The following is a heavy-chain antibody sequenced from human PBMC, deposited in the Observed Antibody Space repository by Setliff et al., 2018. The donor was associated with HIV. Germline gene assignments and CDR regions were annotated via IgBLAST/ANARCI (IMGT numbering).Heavy chain of an antibody. D-gene: IGHD5-12*01. V-gene: IGHV3-74*01. CDR2: INSDGSST. CDR3: HSGYDTEEQSYFDY. Sequence: PGGSLRLSCAASGFTFSSYWMHWVRQAPGKGLVWVSRINSDGSSTSYADSVKDRFTISRDNAKNTLYLQMNSLRAEDTGVYYCHSGYDTEEQSYFDYWGQGTLVTVSS. CDR1: GFTFSSYW. J-gene: IGHJ4*02.